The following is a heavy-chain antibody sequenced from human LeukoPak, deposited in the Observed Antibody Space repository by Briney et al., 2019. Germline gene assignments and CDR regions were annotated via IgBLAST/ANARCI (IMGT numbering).Heavy chain of an antibody. J-gene: IGHJ4*02. CDR1: GGSFSGYY. V-gene: IGHV4-34*01. Sequence: SETLSLTCAVYGGSFSGYYWSWIRQPPGKGLEWIGEINHSGSTNYNPSLKSRVTISVDTSKNPFSLKLSSVTAADTAVYYCATSRPIYDYVWGSYRQHYSDYWGQGTLVTVSS. D-gene: IGHD3-16*02. CDR3: ATSRPIYDYVWGSYRQHYSDY. CDR2: INHSGST.